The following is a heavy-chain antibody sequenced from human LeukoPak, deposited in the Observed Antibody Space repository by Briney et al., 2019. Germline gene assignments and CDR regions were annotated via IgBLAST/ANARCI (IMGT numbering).Heavy chain of an antibody. J-gene: IGHJ5*02. Sequence: SETLSLTCPVSGGSLSSYYWSWIRQPPGKGLEWIGYIYYSGSTNYNPSLKSRVTISVDTSKNQFSLKLSSVTAADTAVYYCARGGGWGNCFDPCGQGTLVTVSS. V-gene: IGHV4-59*01. CDR2: IYYSGST. D-gene: IGHD3-10*01. CDR1: GGSLSSYY. CDR3: ARGGGWGNCFDP.